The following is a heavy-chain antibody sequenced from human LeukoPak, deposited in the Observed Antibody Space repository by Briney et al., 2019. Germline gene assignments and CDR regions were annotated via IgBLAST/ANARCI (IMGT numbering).Heavy chain of an antibody. CDR2: IIPIFGTA. D-gene: IGHD5-24*01. CDR1: GGTFISYA. Sequence: ASVKVSCKASGGTFISYAISWVRQAPGQGLEWMGGIIPIFGTANYAQKFQGRVTITADESTSTAYMELSSLRSEDTAVYYCARTSRDGYNYVAFDIWGQGTIVTVSS. CDR3: ARTSRDGYNYVAFDI. J-gene: IGHJ3*02. V-gene: IGHV1-69*13.